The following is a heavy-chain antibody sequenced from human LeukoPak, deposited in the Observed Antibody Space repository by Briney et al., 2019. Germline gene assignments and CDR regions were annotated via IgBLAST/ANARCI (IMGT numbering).Heavy chain of an antibody. D-gene: IGHD3-16*02. V-gene: IGHV1-24*01. CDR1: GYTLTELS. J-gene: IGHJ4*02. CDR2: FDPEDGET. Sequence: ASVKVSCKVSGYTLTELSMHWVRPAPGKGLEWMGGFDPEDGETTYAQKFQGRVTMTEDTSTDTAYMELSSLRSEDTAVYYCATAARRLGELSFFDYWGQGTPVTVSS. CDR3: ATAARRLGELSFFDY.